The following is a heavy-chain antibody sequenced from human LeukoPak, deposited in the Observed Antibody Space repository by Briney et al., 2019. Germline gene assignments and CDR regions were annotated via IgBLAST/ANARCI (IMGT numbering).Heavy chain of an antibody. D-gene: IGHD3-10*01. Sequence: ASVKVSCKTSGYTFTSNDINWVRQATGQGLEWLGWMNPISANTGYAQKFQGRVTMTRNTSISTAYMELSSLRSEDTAVYYCARGRRYYGSGSYMGYWGQGTLVTVSS. CDR1: GYTFTSND. CDR2: MNPISANT. J-gene: IGHJ4*02. CDR3: ARGRRYYGSGSYMGY. V-gene: IGHV1-8*02.